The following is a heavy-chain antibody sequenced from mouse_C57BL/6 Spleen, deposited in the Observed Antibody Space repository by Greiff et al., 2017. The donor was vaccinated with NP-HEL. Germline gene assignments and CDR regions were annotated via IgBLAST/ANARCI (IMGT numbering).Heavy chain of an antibody. CDR3: ARRGLYYGSSYEGYYFDY. D-gene: IGHD1-1*01. J-gene: IGHJ2*01. CDR2: IYPRSGNT. V-gene: IGHV1-81*01. Sequence: QVHVKQSGAELARPGASVKLSCKASGYTFTSYGISWVKQRTGQGLEWIGEIYPRSGNTYYNEKFKGKATLTADKSSSTAYMELRSLTSEDSAVYFCARRGLYYGSSYEGYYFDYWGQGTTLTVSS. CDR1: GYTFTSYG.